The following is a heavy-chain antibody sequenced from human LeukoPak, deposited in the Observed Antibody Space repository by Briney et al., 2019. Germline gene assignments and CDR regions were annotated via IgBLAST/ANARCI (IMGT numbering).Heavy chain of an antibody. Sequence: ASVKVSCEASGYTFTSYYMHWVRQAPGQGLEWMGWISAYNGNTNYAQKLQGRVTMTTDTSTSTAYMELRSLRSDDTAVYYCARDFGGYDSGYYYYYGMDVWGQGTTVTVSS. J-gene: IGHJ6*02. CDR1: GYTFTSYY. V-gene: IGHV1-18*04. D-gene: IGHD5-12*01. CDR2: ISAYNGNT. CDR3: ARDFGGYDSGYYYYYGMDV.